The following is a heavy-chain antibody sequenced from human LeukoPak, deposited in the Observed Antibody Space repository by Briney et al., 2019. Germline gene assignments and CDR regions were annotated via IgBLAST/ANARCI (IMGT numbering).Heavy chain of an antibody. CDR2: FNPNSGGT. J-gene: IGHJ6*03. CDR1: GYTFTDYY. CDR3: ARDTFLGYYYYYMDV. D-gene: IGHD1-26*01. Sequence: GASVEVSCKASGYTFTDYYIHWVRQAPGQGLEWMGWFNPNSGGTSYAQKFQGRVTMTRDTSISTAYMELSRLKSDDTAVYYCARDTFLGYYYYYMDVWGQGTTVTVFS. V-gene: IGHV1-2*02.